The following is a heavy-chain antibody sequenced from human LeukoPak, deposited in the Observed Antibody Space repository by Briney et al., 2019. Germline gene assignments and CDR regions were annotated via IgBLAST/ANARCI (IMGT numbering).Heavy chain of an antibody. CDR2: INPNSGVT. CDR1: GYTFTDYY. Sequence: ASVKVSCKASGYTFTDYYMHWVRQAPGQGLEWMGWINPNSGVTNYAQKFQGRVTMTRDTSISTAYMELSRLRSDDTAVYYCARDHNYYGSGSYYNVDYWGQGTLVTVSS. CDR3: ARDHNYYGSGSYYNVDY. D-gene: IGHD3-10*01. J-gene: IGHJ4*02. V-gene: IGHV1-2*02.